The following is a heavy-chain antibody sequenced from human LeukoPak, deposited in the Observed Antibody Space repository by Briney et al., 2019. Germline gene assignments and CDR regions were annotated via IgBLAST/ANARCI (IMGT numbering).Heavy chain of an antibody. V-gene: IGHV1-18*01. CDR3: ARNGRVRRVVKDLFEY. CDR1: GYTFTDYD. J-gene: IGHJ4*02. Sequence: ASVKVSCKTSGYTFTDYDITWVRQAPGQGLEWMGRVSPYNGNTYYSQRFQDRVIITKDTSTGTAYMDLRDLRTDDTAMYYCARNGRVRRVVKDLFEYWGQGPLVAVSS. CDR2: VSPYNGNT. D-gene: IGHD3-10*01.